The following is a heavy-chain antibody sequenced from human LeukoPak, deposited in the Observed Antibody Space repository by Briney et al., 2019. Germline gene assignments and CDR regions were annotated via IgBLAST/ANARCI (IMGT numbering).Heavy chain of an antibody. D-gene: IGHD1-26*01. CDR1: GFTFDEYA. CDR3: AKDRGGSSELGDAFDV. Sequence: QSGGSLRLSCAASGFTFDEYAMHWVRQAPGQGREWVSGISYSSGSIGYVDSVKGRFTISRANAKNSLYLHMNSLRVEDTALYYCAKDRGGSSELGDAFDVWGQGTMVRVPS. J-gene: IGHJ3*01. V-gene: IGHV3-9*01. CDR2: ISYSSGSI.